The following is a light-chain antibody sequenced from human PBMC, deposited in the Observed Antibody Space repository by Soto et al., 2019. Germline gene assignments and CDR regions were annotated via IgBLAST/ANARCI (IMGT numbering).Light chain of an antibody. CDR2: DAS. CDR3: VQYNTLWT. Sequence: AGGGDRGKIAYRASQNITTWVAWYQQKPGKAPKLLIYDASSLESGVPSRVSGSGSGTEFSLTIISLQPDDFATSFRVQYNTLWTFGPGTKVDI. J-gene: IGKJ1*01. V-gene: IGKV1-5*01. CDR1: QNITTW.